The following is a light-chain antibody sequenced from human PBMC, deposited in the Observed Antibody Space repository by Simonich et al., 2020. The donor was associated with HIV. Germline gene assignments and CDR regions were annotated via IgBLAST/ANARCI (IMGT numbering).Light chain of an antibody. CDR3: CSYAVGVI. CDR1: SSDVGSHTF. V-gene: IGLV2-23*01. CDR2: EGT. J-gene: IGLJ2*01. Sequence: QSALTQPASVSGSRGQSITISCTGSSSDVGSHTFVSWFQQHPGKAPKLMIIEGTKRPSGVSNRFSGSKSGNTASLTISGLQAEDEADYYCCSYAVGVIFGGGTKLTVL.